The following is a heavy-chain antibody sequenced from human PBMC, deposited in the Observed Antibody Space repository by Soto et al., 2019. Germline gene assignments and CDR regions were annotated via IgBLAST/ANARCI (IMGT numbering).Heavy chain of an antibody. J-gene: IGHJ4*02. Sequence: PGGSLRLSCAAPGFTFRTYGMNWVRRAPGGGLEWVASISSSGSFIYYADSVKGRFTTSRDNAKNSLYLQMNSLRAEDTAVYYCARDLGYYASDGYFDYWGQGTLVTVSS. CDR3: ARDLGYYASDGYFDY. CDR1: GFTFRTYG. V-gene: IGHV3-21*04. CDR2: ISSSGSFI. D-gene: IGHD3-22*01.